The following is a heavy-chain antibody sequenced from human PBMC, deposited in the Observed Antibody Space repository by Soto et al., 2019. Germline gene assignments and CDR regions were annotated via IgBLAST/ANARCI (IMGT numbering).Heavy chain of an antibody. V-gene: IGHV3-33*01. CDR1: GFPFSSYG. J-gene: IGHJ4*02. CDR2: MWYDGINK. Sequence: QVQLVESGGGVVKPGRSLRLSCATAGFPFSSYGMHWVRQAPGKGLEWVAVMWYDGINKYYGATVKGRFTGSRDNSKNTMYLQMDSLIPDDTAVYFCARAKPANCNDEIAYWGQGTLVTVSS. CDR3: ARAKPANCNDEIAY. D-gene: IGHD1-1*01.